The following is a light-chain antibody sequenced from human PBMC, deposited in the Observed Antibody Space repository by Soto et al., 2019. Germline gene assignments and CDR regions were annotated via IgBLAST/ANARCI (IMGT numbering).Light chain of an antibody. CDR1: QSASATH. CDR3: HHYGSSPLT. J-gene: IGKJ4*01. Sequence: IVLTQSPGSLSLSPGERATLSCRASQSASATHLAWYQQKPGQAPRLLLYGASTRATGIPDRFSGSGSGTDFTLTITRVEPEDFAVFYCHHYGSSPLTFGGGTKVEIK. V-gene: IGKV3-20*01. CDR2: GAS.